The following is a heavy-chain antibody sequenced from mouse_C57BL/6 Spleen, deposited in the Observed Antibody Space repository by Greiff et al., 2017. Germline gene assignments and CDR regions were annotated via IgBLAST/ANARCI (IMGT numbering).Heavy chain of an antibody. CDR2: IDPANGNT. CDR1: GFNIKNTY. CDR3: ARGLYYGSSYPVAY. J-gene: IGHJ3*01. V-gene: IGHV14-3*01. Sequence: VQLQQSVAELVRPGASVKLSCKASGFNIKNTYMHWVKQRPEQGLEWIGRIDPANGNTKYAPKFQGKATITADKSSNTAYMQLSSLTSEDTAVYYCARGLYYGSSYPVAYWGQGTLVTVSA. D-gene: IGHD1-1*01.